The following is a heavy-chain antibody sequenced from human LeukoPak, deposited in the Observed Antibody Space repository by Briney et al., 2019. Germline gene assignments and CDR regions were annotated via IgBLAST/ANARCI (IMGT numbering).Heavy chain of an antibody. Sequence: SETLSLTCTVSGGSISSSSYYWGWIRQPPGKGLEWIGSIYYSGSTYYNPSLKSRVTISVDTSKNQSSLKLSSVTAADTAVYYCARDLPYGGNSVWGQGTLVTVSS. D-gene: IGHD4-23*01. J-gene: IGHJ4*02. CDR3: ARDLPYGGNSV. V-gene: IGHV4-39*07. CDR2: IYYSGST. CDR1: GGSISSSSYY.